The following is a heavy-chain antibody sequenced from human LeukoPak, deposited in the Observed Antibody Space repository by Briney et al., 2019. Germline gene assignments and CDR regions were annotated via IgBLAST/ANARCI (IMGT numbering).Heavy chain of an antibody. CDR1: GGSISSYY. CDR3: ARGSSTVTTASYYYGMDV. CDR2: IYYSGST. V-gene: IGHV4-59*01. Sequence: SETLSLTCTVSGGSISSYYWSWIRQLPGKRLEWIGHIYYSGSTNYNPSLKSRVTISVDTSKNQFSLKLSSVTAADTAVYYCARGSSTVTTASYYYGMDVWGQGTTVTVSS. J-gene: IGHJ6*02. D-gene: IGHD4-11*01.